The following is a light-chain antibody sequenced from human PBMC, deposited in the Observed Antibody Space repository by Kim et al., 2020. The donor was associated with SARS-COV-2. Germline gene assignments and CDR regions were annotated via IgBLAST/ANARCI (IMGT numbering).Light chain of an antibody. Sequence: EIVLTQSPATLSLFPGESATLSCRASHDVDISLAWYQQTPGQPPRLLIYDAAMRAAGIPDKFSGSGSGTDFTLTIGSPAPEDFAIYYCQQRGSWPPALTFGGGTKVDIK. J-gene: IGKJ4*01. CDR1: HDVDIS. CDR2: DAA. CDR3: QQRGSWPPALT. V-gene: IGKV3-11*01.